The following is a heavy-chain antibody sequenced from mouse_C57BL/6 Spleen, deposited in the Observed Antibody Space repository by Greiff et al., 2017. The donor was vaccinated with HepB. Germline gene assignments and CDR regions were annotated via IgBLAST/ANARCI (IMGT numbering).Heavy chain of an antibody. CDR2: FYPGSGSI. V-gene: IGHV1-62-2*01. J-gene: IGHJ2*01. CDR3: ARHEEGAYGNDDFDY. CDR1: GYTFTEYT. Sequence: VQLQESGAELVKPGASVKLSCKASGYTFTEYTIHWVKQRSGQGLEWIGWFYPGSGSIKYNEKFKDKATLTEDKSSSTVYLELSSLTSEESAVYFCARHEEGAYGNDDFDYWGQGTTLTVSS. D-gene: IGHD2-14*01.